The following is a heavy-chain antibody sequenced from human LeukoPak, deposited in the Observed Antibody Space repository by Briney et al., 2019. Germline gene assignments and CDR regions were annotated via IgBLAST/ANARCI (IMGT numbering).Heavy chain of an antibody. J-gene: IGHJ6*03. CDR3: ARSGQYSSSWSFYYYYYMDV. Sequence: ASVKVSCKASGYTFTSYDINWVRQATGQGLEWMGWMNPNSGNTGYAQKFQGRVTMTRNTSISTAYMELSSLRSEDTAVYYCARSGQYSSSWSFYYYYYMDVWGKGTTVTVSS. CDR1: GYTFTSYD. V-gene: IGHV1-8*01. CDR2: MNPNSGNT. D-gene: IGHD6-13*01.